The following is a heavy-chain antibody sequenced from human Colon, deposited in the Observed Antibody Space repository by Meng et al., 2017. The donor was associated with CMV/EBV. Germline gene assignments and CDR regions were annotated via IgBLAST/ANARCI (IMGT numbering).Heavy chain of an antibody. CDR1: GFTFSNHA. J-gene: IGHJ4*02. D-gene: IGHD5-24*01. V-gene: IGHV3-23*01. Sequence: GESLKISCAASGFTFSNHAMSWVRQAPGKGLEWVSGFRRGGENSYSEDAVRGRFSISRDISKSTLSLQMHSLRAEDTALYYCAKGSTDGFNGLFDSWGQGALVTVSS. CDR3: AKGSTDGFNGLFDS. CDR2: FRRGGENS.